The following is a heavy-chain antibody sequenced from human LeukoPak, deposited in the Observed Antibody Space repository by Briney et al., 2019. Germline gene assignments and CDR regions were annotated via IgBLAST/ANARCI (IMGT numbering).Heavy chain of an antibody. Sequence: GRSLRLSCAASGFTFSSYGMHWVRQAPGKGLEWVAVIWYDGSNKYYADSVKGRFTISRDNAKNSLYLQMNSLRAEDTAVYYCAREYFDSWGQGTLVTVSS. V-gene: IGHV3-33*01. CDR3: AREYFDS. CDR2: IWYDGSNK. J-gene: IGHJ4*02. CDR1: GFTFSSYG.